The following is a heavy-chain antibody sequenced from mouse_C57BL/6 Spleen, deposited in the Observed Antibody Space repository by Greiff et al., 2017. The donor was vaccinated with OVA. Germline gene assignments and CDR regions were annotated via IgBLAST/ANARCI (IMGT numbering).Heavy chain of an antibody. CDR2: ISSGGSYT. CDR3: ARRPIYSDY. J-gene: IGHJ2*01. V-gene: IGHV5-6*02. Sequence: DVMLVESGGDLVKPGGSLKLSCAASGFTFSSYGMSWVRQTPDKRLEWVATISSGGSYTYYPDSVKGRFTISRDNAKNTLYLQMSSLKSEDTAMYYCARRPIYSDYWGQGTTLTVSS. CDR1: GFTFSSYG.